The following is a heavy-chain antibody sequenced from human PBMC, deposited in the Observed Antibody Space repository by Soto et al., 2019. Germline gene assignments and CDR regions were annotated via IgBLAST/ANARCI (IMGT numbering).Heavy chain of an antibody. Sequence: EVQLVESGGGLVQPGGSLRLSCAAYGFTFSSYSMNWVRQAPGKGLEWVSYISSSSSTIYYAHSVQCRFTIPRDNAKISLYLQLISLRDADTALFYSPSAGIILTLFDPCRHATLVTVSS. V-gene: IGHV3-48*02. D-gene: IGHD3-16*02. CDR3: PSAGIILTLFDP. J-gene: IGHJ5*02. CDR1: GFTFSSYS. CDR2: ISSSSSTI.